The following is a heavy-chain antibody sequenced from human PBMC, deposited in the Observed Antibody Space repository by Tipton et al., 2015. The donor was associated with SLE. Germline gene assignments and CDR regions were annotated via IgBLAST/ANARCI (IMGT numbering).Heavy chain of an antibody. CDR2: IYFSGST. CDR1: GGSISSGGYY. V-gene: IGHV4-31*03. Sequence: TLSLTCTVSGGSISSGGYYWSWIRQHPGKGLEWIGYIYFSGSTYYNPSLNSRLTISLDTSKNQFSLNLTSVTAADTAVYYCAKYEVGSVDPWGQGILVTVSS. D-gene: IGHD1-26*01. J-gene: IGHJ5*02. CDR3: AKYEVGSVDP.